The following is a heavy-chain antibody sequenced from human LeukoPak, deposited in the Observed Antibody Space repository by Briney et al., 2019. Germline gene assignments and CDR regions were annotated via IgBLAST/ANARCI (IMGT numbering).Heavy chain of an antibody. J-gene: IGHJ6*04. CDR2: MSNSGSYI. CDR3: ARDRDNGMDV. Sequence: GGPLRLSCAVSGLTFSSDYINWVRQAPGKGLEWVSSMSNSGSYIYYAESVQGRFTISRDNAKNSLFLQMNSLRDEDTAVYYCARDRDNGMDVWGKGTTVTVSS. V-gene: IGHV3-21*01. CDR1: GLTFSSDY. D-gene: IGHD2-15*01.